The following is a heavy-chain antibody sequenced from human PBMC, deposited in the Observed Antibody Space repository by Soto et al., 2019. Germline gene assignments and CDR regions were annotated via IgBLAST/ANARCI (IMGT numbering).Heavy chain of an antibody. D-gene: IGHD1-26*01. CDR2: IWYDGSNK. CDR1: GFTFSSYG. V-gene: IGHV3-33*01. Sequence: QVQLVESGGGVVQPGRSLRLSCAASGFTFSSYGMHWVRQAPGKGLEWVAVIWYDGSNKYYADSVKGRFTISRDNSKNTLYLQVNSLRAEDTAVYYCARGGGSYYGHWFDPWGQGTLVTVSS. CDR3: ARGGGSYYGHWFDP. J-gene: IGHJ5*02.